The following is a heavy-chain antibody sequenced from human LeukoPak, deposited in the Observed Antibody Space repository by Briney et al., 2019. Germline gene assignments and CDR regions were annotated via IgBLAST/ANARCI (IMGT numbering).Heavy chain of an antibody. V-gene: IGHV1-18*01. CDR2: ISAYNGNT. D-gene: IGHD6-19*01. Sequence: ASVKVSCKVSGYTLTELSMHWVRQAPGKGLEWMGWISAYNGNTNYAQKLQGRVTMTTDTSTSTAYMELRSLRSDDTAVYYCARLTGYSSGWGNYYYMDVWGKGTTVTISS. CDR3: ARLTGYSSGWGNYYYMDV. CDR1: GYTLTELS. J-gene: IGHJ6*03.